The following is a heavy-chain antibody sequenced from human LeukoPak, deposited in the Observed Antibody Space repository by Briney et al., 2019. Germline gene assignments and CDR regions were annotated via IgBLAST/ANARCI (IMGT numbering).Heavy chain of an antibody. CDR2: ISTNNDNT. CDR1: GYTFTTYS. CDR3: ARKSNYYDSSGYYLVY. V-gene: IGHV1-18*01. J-gene: IGHJ4*02. D-gene: IGHD3-22*01. Sequence: ASVKVSCKASGYTFTTYSISWVRQAPGQGLEWMGWISTNNDNTNYAQKLQGRVTMTTDTSTSTAYMELRSLRSDDTAVYYCARKSNYYDSSGYYLVYWGQGTLVTVSS.